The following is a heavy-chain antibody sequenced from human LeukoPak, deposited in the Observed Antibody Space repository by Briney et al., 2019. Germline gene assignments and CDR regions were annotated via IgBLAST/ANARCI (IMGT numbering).Heavy chain of an antibody. D-gene: IGHD6-19*01. J-gene: IGHJ3*02. V-gene: IGHV4-59*08. Sequence: SETLSLTCTVSGGSISSYYWSWIRQPPGKGLEWIGYTYNSGSTNYNPSLKSRLTISVDSSKNQFSLKLNSVTAADTAVYYCAKGGGWDAFDIWGQGTMVTVSS. CDR1: GGSISSYY. CDR2: TYNSGST. CDR3: AKGGGWDAFDI.